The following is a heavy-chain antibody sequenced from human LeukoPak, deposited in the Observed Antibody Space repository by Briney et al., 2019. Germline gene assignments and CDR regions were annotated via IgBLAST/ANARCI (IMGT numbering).Heavy chain of an antibody. Sequence: SSETLSLTCAVYGGSFSGYYWSWIRQPPGKRLEWIGYIYYSGSTNYNPSLKSRVTISVDTSKNQFSLKLSSVTAADTAVYYCARQYSSGWYGWFDPWGQGTLVTVSS. J-gene: IGHJ5*02. CDR1: GGSFSGYY. V-gene: IGHV4-59*08. CDR3: ARQYSSGWYGWFDP. CDR2: IYYSGST. D-gene: IGHD6-19*01.